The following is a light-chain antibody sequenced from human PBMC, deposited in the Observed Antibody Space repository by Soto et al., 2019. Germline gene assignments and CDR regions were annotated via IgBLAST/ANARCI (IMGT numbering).Light chain of an antibody. J-gene: IGKJ2*03. V-gene: IGKV3-20*01. CDR1: QSVSLNY. Sequence: EVVLTQSPGTLSLSPGEGATLSCRASQSVSLNYLAWYQQQPGQTPRLLIYGASSRATGIPARFSGSGSGTDFTLTIDRVEPEDFAFYYCQQYGSAPYSFGQGTKLEIK. CDR3: QQYGSAPYS. CDR2: GAS.